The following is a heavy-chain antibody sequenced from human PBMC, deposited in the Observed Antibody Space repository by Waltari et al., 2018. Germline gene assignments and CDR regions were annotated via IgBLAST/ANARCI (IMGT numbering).Heavy chain of an antibody. CDR2: IYTSGST. D-gene: IGHD6-19*01. J-gene: IGHJ3*02. V-gene: IGHV4-4*07. CDR1: GGSISSYY. Sequence: QVQLQESGPGLVKPSETLSLTCTVSGGSISSYYWSWIRQPAGKGLEWIGRIYTSGSTNYNPSLKSRVTMSVDTSKNQFSLKLSSVTAADTAVYYCARGAKYSSGWYEDNAFDIWGQGTMVTVSS. CDR3: ARGAKYSSGWYEDNAFDI.